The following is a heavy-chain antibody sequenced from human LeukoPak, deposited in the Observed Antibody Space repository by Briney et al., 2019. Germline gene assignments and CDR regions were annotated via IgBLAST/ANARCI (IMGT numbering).Heavy chain of an antibody. CDR2: ISYDGSNK. D-gene: IGHD1-14*01. Sequence: GRSLRLSCAASGFTFSSYGMHWVRQAPGKGLEWVAVISYDGSNKYYADSVKGRFTISRDNSKNTLYLQMNSLRAEDTAVYYCAKGGSSGGFDYWGQGTLVTVSS. V-gene: IGHV3-30*18. CDR3: AKGGSSGGFDY. CDR1: GFTFSSYG. J-gene: IGHJ4*02.